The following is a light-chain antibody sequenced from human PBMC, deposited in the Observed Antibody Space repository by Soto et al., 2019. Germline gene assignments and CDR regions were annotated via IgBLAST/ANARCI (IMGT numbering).Light chain of an antibody. CDR2: KAS. CDR3: QQYDTYRT. J-gene: IGKJ1*01. CDR1: QSIDMW. Sequence: DIQMTQSPSTLSASVGDRVTSTCRASQSIDMWLAWYQQKPGKAPNRLISKASILESGVPSRFSGSGSGTEFSLTLSGLQPDDIGTYYCQQYDTYRTFGQGTKVEIK. V-gene: IGKV1-5*03.